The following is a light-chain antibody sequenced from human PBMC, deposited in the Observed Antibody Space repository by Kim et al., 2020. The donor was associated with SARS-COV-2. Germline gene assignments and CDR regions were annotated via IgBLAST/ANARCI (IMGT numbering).Light chain of an antibody. V-gene: IGKV3-15*01. CDR3: QQYNDWPRT. J-gene: IGKJ1*01. CDR1: QSVSTK. CDR2: GAS. Sequence: EIVMTQSPVILSVSPGERATLSCRASQSVSTKLAWYRQKPGQAPRPLIFGASNRATDIPARFSGSGSGTEFTLTISSLQSEDFAVYYCQQYNDWPRTFGQGTKVDIK.